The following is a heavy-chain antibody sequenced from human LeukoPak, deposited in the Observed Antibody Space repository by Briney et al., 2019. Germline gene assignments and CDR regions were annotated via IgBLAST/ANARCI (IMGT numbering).Heavy chain of an antibody. D-gene: IGHD6-13*01. Sequence: SVKVSCKASGGTFSSYAISWVRQAPGQGLEWMGGIIPIFGTANYAQKFQGRVTITTDESTSTAYMELSSLRSEDTAVYYCAREALGAAGSYHTLDAFDIWGQGTMVTVSS. CDR1: GGTFSSYA. CDR2: IIPIFGTA. V-gene: IGHV1-69*05. J-gene: IGHJ3*02. CDR3: AREALGAAGSYHTLDAFDI.